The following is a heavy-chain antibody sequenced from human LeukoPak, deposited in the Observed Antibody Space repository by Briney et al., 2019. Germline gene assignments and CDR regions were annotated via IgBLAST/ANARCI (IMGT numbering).Heavy chain of an antibody. CDR1: GFSLSTSGVG. CDR2: IYWDHDK. Sequence: SGPTLVKPTQTLTLTCTFSGFSLSTSGVGVGWIRQPPGKALEWLALIYWDHDKRYSPSLKTRLTITKDTSQNQVVLTMTNMDPVDTATYYCARLYCYGSGSCFYFDYWGQGTLVTVSS. V-gene: IGHV2-5*02. D-gene: IGHD3-10*01. J-gene: IGHJ4*02. CDR3: ARLYCYGSGSCFYFDY.